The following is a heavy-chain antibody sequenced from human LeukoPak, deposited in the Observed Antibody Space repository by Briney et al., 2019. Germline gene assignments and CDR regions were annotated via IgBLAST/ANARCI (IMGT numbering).Heavy chain of an antibody. CDR2: ISGDGGST. CDR3: AKGPIAAAGSFYYYYYYGMDV. D-gene: IGHD6-13*01. V-gene: IGHV3-43*02. J-gene: IGHJ6*02. CDR1: GFTFDDYA. Sequence: PGGSLRLSCAASGFTFDDYAMHWVRQAPGKGLEWVSLISGDGGSTYYADSVKGRFAIFRDNSKNSLYLQMNSLRTEDTALYYCAKGPIAAAGSFYYYYYYGMDVWGQGTTVTVSS.